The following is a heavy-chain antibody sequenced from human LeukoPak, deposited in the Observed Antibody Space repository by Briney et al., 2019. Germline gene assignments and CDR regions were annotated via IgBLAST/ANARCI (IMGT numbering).Heavy chain of an antibody. Sequence: GGSLRLSCSPSGFIFTDYTIHWVRQAPGKGLEYVSAITNYGDGTYYADSVKGRFTISRDNSKNTVWLQMSSLRPEDTAVYYCVKDTRDTRDDYWGQGTLVTVSS. J-gene: IGHJ4*02. V-gene: IGHV3-64D*06. CDR1: GFIFTDYT. CDR2: ITNYGDGT. D-gene: IGHD5-24*01. CDR3: VKDTRDTRDDY.